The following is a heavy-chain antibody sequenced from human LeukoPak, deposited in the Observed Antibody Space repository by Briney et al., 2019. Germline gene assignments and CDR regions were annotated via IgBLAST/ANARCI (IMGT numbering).Heavy chain of an antibody. CDR2: IYPGDSDT. CDR3: ARRAYFRSGYYQGHFDY. Sequence: GESLKISCKGSGYRFTSYWIGWVRQMPGKGLEWMGIIYPGDSDTRYSPSFQGQVTISADKSISTAYLQWSSLKASDTAMYYCARRAYFRSGYYQGHFDYWGQGTLVTVSS. D-gene: IGHD3-3*01. V-gene: IGHV5-51*01. J-gene: IGHJ4*02. CDR1: GYRFTSYW.